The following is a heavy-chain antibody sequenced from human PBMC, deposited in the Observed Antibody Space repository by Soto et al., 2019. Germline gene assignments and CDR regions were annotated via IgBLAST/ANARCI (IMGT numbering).Heavy chain of an antibody. CDR2: VYSSGFT. CDR3: ARHSHLLSWFDS. V-gene: IGHV4-39*01. CDR1: GGSMNSGSYY. D-gene: IGHD2-15*01. J-gene: IGHJ5*01. Sequence: QLQLQESGPRLVKPSETLSLTCSVFGGSMNSGSYYWGWIRQPPGKGLEWVGSVYSSGFTYYNASLKSRLTISVDTSKNQFSLEVRSVTAADTAVYHCARHSHLLSWFDSWGQETLVIVSS.